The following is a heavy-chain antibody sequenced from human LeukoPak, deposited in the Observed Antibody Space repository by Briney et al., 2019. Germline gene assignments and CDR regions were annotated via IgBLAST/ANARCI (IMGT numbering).Heavy chain of an antibody. CDR2: ISGTGFAT. Sequence: VGSLRLSCAASGFTLSTYAMHWVRQAPGKGLEWVAYISGTGFATYYADSVKGRFTISSDSSKNTLFLQMNSLRAEDTAIYYCAKDGYNWIAFDDWGQGTLVTVSS. D-gene: IGHD1-20*01. CDR1: GFTLSTYA. CDR3: AKDGYNWIAFDD. J-gene: IGHJ4*02. V-gene: IGHV3-23*01.